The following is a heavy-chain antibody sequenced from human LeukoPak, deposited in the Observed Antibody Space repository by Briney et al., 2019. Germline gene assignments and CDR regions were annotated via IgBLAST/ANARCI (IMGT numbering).Heavy chain of an antibody. D-gene: IGHD1-26*01. CDR3: ARGHSGSYQRTDAFDI. V-gene: IGHV3-33*01. Sequence: GGSLRLSCAASGFTFSSFAMHWVRQAPGKGLEWVAIIWYDGSNAYYADSMKGRFSTSRDNAKNSLYLQMNSLTVEDTAVYYCARGHSGSYQRTDAFDIWGQGTMVTVSS. CDR1: GFTFSSFA. CDR2: IWYDGSNA. J-gene: IGHJ3*02.